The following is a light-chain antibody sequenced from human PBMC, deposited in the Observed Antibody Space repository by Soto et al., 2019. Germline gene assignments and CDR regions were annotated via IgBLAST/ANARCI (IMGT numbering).Light chain of an antibody. V-gene: IGLV1-47*01. CDR3: TSWDDSLYHVV. CDR2: RNN. J-gene: IGLJ2*01. Sequence: QSALTQPPSASGTPGQRVTFSCSGGRSNIGSNYVFWYQQFPGTAPKLLIYRNNQRPSGVPDRFSGSKSGTSASLAISGLRSEDEADYYCTSWDDSLYHVVFGGGTKLTV. CDR1: RSNIGSNY.